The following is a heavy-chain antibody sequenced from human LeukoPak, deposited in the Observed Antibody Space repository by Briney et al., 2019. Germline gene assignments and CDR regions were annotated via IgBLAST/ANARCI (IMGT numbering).Heavy chain of an antibody. V-gene: IGHV4-31*03. CDR2: IYYSGST. CDR1: GGSISSGGYY. D-gene: IGHD2-2*01. Sequence: PSQTLSLTCTVSGGSISSGGYYWSRIRQHPGKGLEWIGYIYYSGSTYYNPSLKSRVTISVDTSKNQFSLKLSSVTAADTAVYYCARDRPDCSSTSCYHNYYYGMDVWGQGTTVTVSS. J-gene: IGHJ6*02. CDR3: ARDRPDCSSTSCYHNYYYGMDV.